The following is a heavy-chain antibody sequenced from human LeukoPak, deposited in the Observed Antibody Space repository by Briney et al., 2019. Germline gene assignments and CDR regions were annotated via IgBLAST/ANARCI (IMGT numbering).Heavy chain of an antibody. CDR1: GFTFSSYS. Sequence: GGSLRLSCAASGFTFSSYSMNWVRQAPGKGLEWVSSISSYSSYIFYADSVKGRFTISRDNAKNSLYLQMNSLGAEDTAVYYCARGGPDYDFWSGSFDAFDIWGQGTMVTVSS. V-gene: IGHV3-21*01. J-gene: IGHJ3*02. CDR3: ARGGPDYDFWSGSFDAFDI. D-gene: IGHD3-3*01. CDR2: ISSYSSYI.